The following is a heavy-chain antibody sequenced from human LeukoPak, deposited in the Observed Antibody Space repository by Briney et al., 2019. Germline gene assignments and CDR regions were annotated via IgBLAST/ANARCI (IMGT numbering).Heavy chain of an antibody. CDR2: INSDGSSTST. V-gene: IGHV3-74*01. Sequence: GGSLRLSCAASGFTCSSYWMRRVRQAPGKGLVWVSRINSDGSSTSTSYADSVKGRFTISRDNAKNTLYLPMNSLRAEDTAVYYCARSGQSTPTVIAYWGQGILVTVSS. D-gene: IGHD1-1*01. CDR3: ARSGQSTPTVIAY. CDR1: GFTCSSYW. J-gene: IGHJ4*02.